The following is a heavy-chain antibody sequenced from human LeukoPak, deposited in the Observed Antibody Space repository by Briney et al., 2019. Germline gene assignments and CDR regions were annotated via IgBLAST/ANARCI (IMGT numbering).Heavy chain of an antibody. CDR1: GFTFSSYA. CDR3: AKGNYDFWSGYPVMPFDY. CDR2: ISGSGVST. D-gene: IGHD3-3*01. J-gene: IGHJ4*02. Sequence: GGSLRLSCAASGFTFSSYAMSWVRQAPGKGLEWVSTISGSGVSTYYADSVKGRFTISRDNSKNTLYLQMNSLRAEDTAVYYCAKGNYDFWSGYPVMPFDYWGQGTLVTVSS. V-gene: IGHV3-23*01.